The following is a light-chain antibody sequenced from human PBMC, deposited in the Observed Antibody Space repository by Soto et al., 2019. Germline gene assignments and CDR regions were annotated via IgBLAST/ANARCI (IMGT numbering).Light chain of an antibody. V-gene: IGKV3D-20*01. CDR3: QKYGNTPLT. Sequence: EIVLTQSPATLSLSPGERATLSCGTSQSVSSNYIAWYQQKPGLAPRLLIYDASTRATGIPDRFSGSGSGTDFTLTISRLEPEDFAVYYCQKYGNTPLTFGGGTKVEIK. CDR1: QSVSSNY. CDR2: DAS. J-gene: IGKJ4*01.